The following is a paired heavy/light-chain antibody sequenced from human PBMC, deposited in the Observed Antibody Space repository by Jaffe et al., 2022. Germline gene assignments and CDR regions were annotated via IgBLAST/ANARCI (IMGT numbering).Heavy chain of an antibody. J-gene: IGHJ4*02. CDR3: ARPIREGYNDFDS. Sequence: QVQLQESGPGLVKPSETLSLTCAVSGYSFSSAYNWGWIRQPPGKGLEWIGSMLHSGGTSYNPSLKSRVTISVDTSKNQFSLKLSSVTAADTAVYYCARPIREGYNDFDSWGQGTLVTVSS. V-gene: IGHV4-38-2*01. CDR1: GYSFSSAYN. D-gene: IGHD5-12*01. CDR2: MLHSGGT.
Light chain of an antibody. Sequence: EIVMTQSPGTLSVSPGERATLSCRASQSVSSHLAWYQQKAGQAPRLLIYGASTRATDIPARFSGSGSGTEFTLTISSLQSEDFAVYYCQQNNQWPLTFGGGTKVEIK. V-gene: IGKV3-15*01. J-gene: IGKJ4*01. CDR2: GAS. CDR3: QQNNQWPLT. CDR1: QSVSSH.